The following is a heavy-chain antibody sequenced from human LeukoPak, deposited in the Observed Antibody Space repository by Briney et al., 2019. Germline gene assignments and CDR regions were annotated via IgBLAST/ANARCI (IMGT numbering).Heavy chain of an antibody. CDR3: ARLPKFYDSSGYLPDDY. J-gene: IGHJ4*02. V-gene: IGHV1-18*01. CDR1: GYTFTSDG. D-gene: IGHD3-22*01. Sequence: GASVKVSCKASGYTFTSDGISWVRQAPGQGLEWMGWISAYNGNTNYAQKLQGRVTMPTDTSSSTAYMELRSLRAEDTSVYYCARLPKFYDSSGYLPDDYWGQGTLVTVSS. CDR2: ISAYNGNT.